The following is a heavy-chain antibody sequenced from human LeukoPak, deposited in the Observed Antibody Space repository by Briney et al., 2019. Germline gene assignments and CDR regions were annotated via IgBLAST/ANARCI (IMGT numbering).Heavy chain of an antibody. V-gene: IGHV3-66*01. J-gene: IGHJ4*02. CDR2: IYSGGST. CDR3: AKDSCGGDCYSGY. CDR1: GFTVSSNY. D-gene: IGHD2-21*02. Sequence: QTGGSLRLSCAASGFTVSSNYMSWVRQAPGKGLEWVSVIYSGGSTYYADSVKGRFTISRDNSKNTLYLQMDSLRAEDTAVYYCAKDSCGGDCYSGYWGQGTLVTVSS.